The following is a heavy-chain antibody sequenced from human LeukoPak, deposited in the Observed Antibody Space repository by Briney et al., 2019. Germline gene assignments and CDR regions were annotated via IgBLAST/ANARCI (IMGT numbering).Heavy chain of an antibody. CDR2: ISAYNDNT. V-gene: IGHV1-18*01. J-gene: IGHJ6*02. D-gene: IGHD6-13*01. CDR3: ARDSSSWFYYFYGMDV. Sequence: ASVKVSCKASGYIFTNFGISWVRQAPGQGLEWMGWISAYNDNTNYAQNLQGRLTMTTDTSTSTAYMELRNLRSDDTAVYYCARDSSSWFYYFYGMDVWGQGTTVTVSS. CDR1: GYIFTNFG.